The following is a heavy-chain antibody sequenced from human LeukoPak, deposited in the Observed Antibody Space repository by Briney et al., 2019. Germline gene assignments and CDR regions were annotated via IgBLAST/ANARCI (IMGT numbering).Heavy chain of an antibody. J-gene: IGHJ4*02. D-gene: IGHD1-26*01. CDR1: SYTFTNYG. V-gene: IGHV1-18*01. CDR3: ARWDRGSNSELDY. Sequence: APLKVSCKASSYTFTNYGINWVRQAPGQGLEWMGWISAYNGVTKSAQSLQGRVTMTTDTSTSTAYMELRNLRSDDTAMYYCARWDRGSNSELDYWGQGSLVLVSS. CDR2: ISAYNGVT.